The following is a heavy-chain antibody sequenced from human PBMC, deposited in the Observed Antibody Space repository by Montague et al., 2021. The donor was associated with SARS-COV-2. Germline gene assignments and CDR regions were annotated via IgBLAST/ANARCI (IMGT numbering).Heavy chain of an antibody. D-gene: IGHD3-22*01. CDR1: GGSVSDYY. CDR3: ARGPRITMIVVVITDIWFDP. V-gene: IGHV4-34*01. CDR2: INHSGST. Sequence: SETLPLTCAVYGGSVSDYYWSWIRQPPGKGLEWIGEINHSGSTNYNPSLKSRVTTSVDTSKNQFSLKLTSVTAADTAVYYCARGPRITMIVVVITDIWFDPWGQGTLVTVSS. J-gene: IGHJ5*02.